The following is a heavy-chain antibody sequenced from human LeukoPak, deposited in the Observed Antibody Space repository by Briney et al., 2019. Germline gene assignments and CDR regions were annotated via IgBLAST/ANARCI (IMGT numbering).Heavy chain of an antibody. V-gene: IGHV4-61*02. D-gene: IGHD3-22*01. CDR3: AREGYYDSSGYTLFDY. CDR2: IYTSGST. Sequence: SQTLSLTCAVSGGSISSGSYYWSWIRQPAGKGLEWIGRIYTSGSTNYNPSLKGRVTISVDTSKNQFPLKLSSVTAADTAVYYCAREGYYDSSGYTLFDYWGQGTLVTVSS. CDR1: GGSISSGSYY. J-gene: IGHJ4*02.